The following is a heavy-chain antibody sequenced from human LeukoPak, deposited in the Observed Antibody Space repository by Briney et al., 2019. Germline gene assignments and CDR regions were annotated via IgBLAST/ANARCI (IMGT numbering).Heavy chain of an antibody. Sequence: GGSLRLSCAASGFTFSSYSMNWVRQAPGKGLEWVSSISSSSSYIYYVDSVKGRFTISRDNAKNSLYLQMNSLRAEDTAVYYCARVVWDSSGYYYGVWGQGTLVTVSS. CDR3: ARVVWDSSGYYYGV. D-gene: IGHD3-22*01. J-gene: IGHJ4*02. CDR1: GFTFSSYS. CDR2: ISSSSSYI. V-gene: IGHV3-21*01.